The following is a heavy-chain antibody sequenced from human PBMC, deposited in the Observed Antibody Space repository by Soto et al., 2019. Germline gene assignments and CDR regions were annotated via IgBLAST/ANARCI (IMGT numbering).Heavy chain of an antibody. V-gene: IGHV3-9*01. CDR3: AKGSSTTNFSYFDY. J-gene: IGHJ4*02. Sequence: EVQLVESGGGLVQPGRSLRLSCGASGFTFDDYAMHWVRQAPGKGLEWVSSISWNSGNIGYADSVKGRFIISRDNAKNPLYPQMNSLRPEDTALYYCAKGSSTTNFSYFDYWGQGTLVTVSS. CDR1: GFTFDDYA. CDR2: ISWNSGNI. D-gene: IGHD2-2*01.